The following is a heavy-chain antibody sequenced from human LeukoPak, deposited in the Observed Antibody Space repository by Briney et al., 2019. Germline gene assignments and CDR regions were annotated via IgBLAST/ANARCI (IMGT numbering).Heavy chain of an antibody. J-gene: IGHJ4*02. V-gene: IGHV3-30*04. CDR3: AREWGHDSSGYYYAY. D-gene: IGHD3-22*01. Sequence: PGGSLRLSCAASGFTFSSYAMHWVRQAPGKGLEWVAVISYDGSNKYYADSVKGRFTISRDNSKNTLYLQMNSLRSEDTAVYYCAREWGHDSSGYYYAYWGQGTLVTVSS. CDR2: ISYDGSNK. CDR1: GFTFSSYA.